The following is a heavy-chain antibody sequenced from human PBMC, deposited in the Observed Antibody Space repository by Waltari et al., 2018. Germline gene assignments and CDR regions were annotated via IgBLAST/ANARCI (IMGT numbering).Heavy chain of an antibody. D-gene: IGHD3-10*01. Sequence: EVQMLESGGGLVQPGGSLRLSCAVSGFPFSTYALSWVRQVPGKGLGWVAGISNSGGYTYYADSVKGRFTISRDNSKNTVYLQMSGLRVEDTALYYCAKDHGVAYWGQGTQVTVSS. CDR3: AKDHGVAY. CDR1: GFPFSTYA. V-gene: IGHV3-23*01. CDR2: ISNSGGYT. J-gene: IGHJ4*02.